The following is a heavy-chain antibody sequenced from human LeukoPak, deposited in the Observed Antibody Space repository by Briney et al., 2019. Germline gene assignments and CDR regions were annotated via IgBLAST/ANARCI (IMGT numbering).Heavy chain of an antibody. CDR2: IYYTGST. J-gene: IGHJ4*02. V-gene: IGHV4-59*08. CDR1: GGSISSSY. CDR3: ARHRAYSSSSPFDY. Sequence: PSETLPLTCSVSGGSISSSYWSWIRQPPGKGLEWIGYIYYTGSTNYNPSLKSRVTMFVDMSKNQFSLRLSSVTAADTAVYYCARHRAYSSSSPFDYWGQGTLVTVSS. D-gene: IGHD6-6*01.